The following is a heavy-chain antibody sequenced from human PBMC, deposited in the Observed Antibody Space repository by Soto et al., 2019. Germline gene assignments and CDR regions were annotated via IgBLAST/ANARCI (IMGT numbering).Heavy chain of an antibody. CDR2: IKQDGSEK. CDR1: GLTFSSYW. CDR3: ARGGTIHGQGHSPRFDY. V-gene: IGHV3-7*03. Sequence: GGSLRLSCAASGLTFSSYWMNWVRRAPGKGLEWVANIKQDGSEKYYVDSVKGRFTISRDNAKNSLYLQMNGLRAEDTAMYYCARGGTIHGQGHSPRFDYWGQGTLVTVSS. D-gene: IGHD1-1*01. J-gene: IGHJ4*02.